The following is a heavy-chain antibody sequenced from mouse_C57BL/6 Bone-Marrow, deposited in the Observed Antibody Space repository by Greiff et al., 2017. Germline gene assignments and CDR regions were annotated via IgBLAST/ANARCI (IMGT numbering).Heavy chain of an antibody. Sequence: EVKVVESGTVLARPGASVKMSCKTSGYTFTSYWMHWVKQRPGQGLEWIGAIYPGNSDTSYNQKFKGKAKLTAVTSASTAYMELSSLTNEDSAVYYCTKYDYGYYYAMDYWGQGTSVTVSS. D-gene: IGHD2-4*01. CDR2: IYPGNSDT. CDR1: GYTFTSYW. V-gene: IGHV1-5*01. CDR3: TKYDYGYYYAMDY. J-gene: IGHJ4*01.